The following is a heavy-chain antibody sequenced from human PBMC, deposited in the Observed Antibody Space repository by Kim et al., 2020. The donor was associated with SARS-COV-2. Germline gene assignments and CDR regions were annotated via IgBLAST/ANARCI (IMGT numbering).Heavy chain of an antibody. CDR3: ARGTQGDSSSWYFNWFDH. CDR2: INHSGST. J-gene: IGHJ5*02. D-gene: IGHD6-13*01. Sequence: SETLSLTCAVYGGSFSGYYWSWIRQPPGKGLEWIGEINHSGSTNSNPYLTSRVTISVDTYKNKYSLTLSSVTAAATAVYYCARGTQGDSSSWYFNWFDH. V-gene: IGHV4-34*01. CDR1: GGSFSGYY.